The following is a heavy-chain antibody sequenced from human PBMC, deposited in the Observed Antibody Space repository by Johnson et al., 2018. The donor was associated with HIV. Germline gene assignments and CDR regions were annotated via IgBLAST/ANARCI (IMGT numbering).Heavy chain of an antibody. CDR3: ARAPEVRGVDAFDI. CDR1: GFTVSSNY. Sequence: QVQLVESGGGLVQPGGSLRLSCAASGFTVSSNYMSWVRQAPGKGLEWVAVISYDGTNKYYADSVKGRFTISSDNSKNTLYLQMYSLRAEDTAVYYCARAPEVRGVDAFDIWGQGTMVTVSS. CDR2: ISYDGTNK. D-gene: IGHD3-10*01. J-gene: IGHJ3*02. V-gene: IGHV3-30-3*01.